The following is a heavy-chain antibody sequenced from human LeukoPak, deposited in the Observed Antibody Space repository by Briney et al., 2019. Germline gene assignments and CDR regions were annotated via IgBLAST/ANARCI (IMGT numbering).Heavy chain of an antibody. CDR3: ARDGAIPAAGTEPRGWFGP. Sequence: GGSLRLSCAASGFTFNSYAMHWVSQAPSKGLEWVAAISYDGRTKYYAHSVKGRFTISRDNSKNTLYLQMNSLGAEDTAVYYCARDGAIPAAGTEPRGWFGPWGQGTLVTVSS. D-gene: IGHD6-13*01. J-gene: IGHJ5*02. V-gene: IGHV3-30*04. CDR2: ISYDGRTK. CDR1: GFTFNSYA.